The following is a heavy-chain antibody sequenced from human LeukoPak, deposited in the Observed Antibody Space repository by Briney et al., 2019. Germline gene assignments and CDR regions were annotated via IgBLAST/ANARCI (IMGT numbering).Heavy chain of an antibody. D-gene: IGHD2-2*01. CDR1: GYTFTGYY. CDR2: INPNSGGT. CDR3: ARGQRGYCSSTSCSNY. J-gene: IGHJ4*02. Sequence: GASVKVSCKASGYTFTGYYMHWVRQAPGQGLEWMGRINPNSGGTNYAQKFQGRVTMTRDTSISTAYMELSRLRSDDTAVYYCARGQRGYCSSTSCSNYWGQGTLVAVSS. V-gene: IGHV1-2*06.